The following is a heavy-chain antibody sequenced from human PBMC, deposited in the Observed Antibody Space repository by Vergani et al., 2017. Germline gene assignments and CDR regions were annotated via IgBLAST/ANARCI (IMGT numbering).Heavy chain of an antibody. CDR3: VRDQVTMLRGRDALDI. J-gene: IGHJ3*02. Sequence: EVQLVESGGDLVQPGRSLRLSCTASGFTFGYYAMDWFRQAPGQGLEWVGGIRSKAYGQATIYAASVKGRITISRDESKSSAYHQMNNLETEDTAMYYCVRDQVTMLRGRDALDIWGQGTMVTVSS. V-gene: IGHV3-49*03. D-gene: IGHD3-10*01. CDR1: GFTFGYYA. CDR2: IRSKAYGQAT.